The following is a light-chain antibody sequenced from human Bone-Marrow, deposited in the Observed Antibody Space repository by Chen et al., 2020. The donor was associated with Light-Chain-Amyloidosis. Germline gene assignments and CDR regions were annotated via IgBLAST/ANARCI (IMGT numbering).Light chain of an antibody. CDR1: SGDVGTYNY. J-gene: IGLJ1*01. CDR3: SSFSSGSSYV. Sequence: QSALTQPASVSGSPGQSITISCTGTSGDVGTYNYVSWFPQPPGKAPKVMIYAVSNRPSGVSNRFSGSKSGNTASLTISWRQAEDEADYYCSSFSSGSSYVFGPGTKVTVL. V-gene: IGLV2-14*01. CDR2: AVS.